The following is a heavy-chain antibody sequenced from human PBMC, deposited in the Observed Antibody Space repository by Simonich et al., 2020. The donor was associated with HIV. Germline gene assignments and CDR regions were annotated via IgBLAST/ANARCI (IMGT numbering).Heavy chain of an antibody. V-gene: IGHV4-34*01. D-gene: IGHD2-15*01. J-gene: IGHJ6*02. CDR1: GGSFSGYY. CDR3: ARGGYCSGGSCYPLFSRYGMDV. Sequence: QVQLQQWGAGLLKPSETLSLTCAVYGGSFSGYYWSWIRQPPGKGLEWIGENNHSGSTNYNPPLKSRVTISVDTSKNQFSLKLSSVTAADTAVYYCARGGYCSGGSCYPLFSRYGMDVWGQGTTVTVSS. CDR2: NNHSGST.